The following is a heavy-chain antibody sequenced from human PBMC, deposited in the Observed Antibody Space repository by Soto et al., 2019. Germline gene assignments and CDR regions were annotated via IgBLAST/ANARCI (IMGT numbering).Heavy chain of an antibody. CDR1: GYTFTSYA. CDR3: ARDRCSGGSCFPIRNWFDP. D-gene: IGHD2-15*01. Sequence: QVQLVQSGAEVKKPGASVKVSCKASGYTFTSYAMHWVRQAPGQRLEWMGWINAGNGNTKYSQKFQGRVTITRDTSASTAYMELSSLRSEDTAVYYCARDRCSGGSCFPIRNWFDPWGQGTLVTVSS. J-gene: IGHJ5*02. CDR2: INAGNGNT. V-gene: IGHV1-3*01.